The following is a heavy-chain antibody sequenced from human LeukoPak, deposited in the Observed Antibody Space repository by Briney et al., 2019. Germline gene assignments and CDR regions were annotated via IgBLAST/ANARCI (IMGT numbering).Heavy chain of an antibody. CDR1: GYTFTSYA. CDR2: INTNTGNP. Sequence: ASVKVSCKASGYTFTSYAMNWVRQAPGQGLEWMGWINTNTGNPTYAQGFTGWFVFSLDTSVSTAYLQISSLKAEDTAVYYCARDNHDYDYVWGSSRNWFDPWGQGTLVTVSS. V-gene: IGHV7-4-1*02. CDR3: ARDNHDYDYVWGSSRNWFDP. J-gene: IGHJ5*02. D-gene: IGHD3-16*01.